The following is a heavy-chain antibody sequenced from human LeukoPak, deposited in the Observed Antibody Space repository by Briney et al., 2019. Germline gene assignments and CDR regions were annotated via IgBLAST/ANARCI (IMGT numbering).Heavy chain of an antibody. J-gene: IGHJ4*02. CDR3: ARVSSSGLYYEYYFDY. Sequence: QFGGSLRLSCAASGFTFSNYWMHWVRQAPGNGLEWVSVIYSGGSTYYADSVKGRFTISRDNSKNTLYLQMNSLRAEDTAVYYCARVSSSGLYYEYYFDYWGQGTLVTVSS. V-gene: IGHV3-66*01. D-gene: IGHD6-19*01. CDR2: IYSGGST. CDR1: GFTFSNYW.